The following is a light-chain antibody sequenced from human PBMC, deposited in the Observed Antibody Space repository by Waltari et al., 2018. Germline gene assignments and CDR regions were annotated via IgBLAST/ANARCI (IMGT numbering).Light chain of an antibody. CDR1: TSNIEKNY. Sequence: QSVLTQPPSVSAAPGHKVTISCSGNTSNIEKNYVSWYQQFPPTAPKLLIFDKSQRPSGIPDRFSASKSGTSATLSITGLQTGDEADYYCATWDSRLSGVLFGGGTKLTVL. V-gene: IGLV1-51*01. J-gene: IGLJ2*01. CDR3: ATWDSRLSGVL. CDR2: DKS.